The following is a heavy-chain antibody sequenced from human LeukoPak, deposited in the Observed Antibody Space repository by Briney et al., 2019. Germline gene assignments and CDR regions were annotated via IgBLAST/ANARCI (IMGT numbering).Heavy chain of an antibody. J-gene: IGHJ4*02. V-gene: IGHV3-23*01. CDR1: GFTFSSYA. CDR3: AKGDRSSTSCYIDF. D-gene: IGHD2-2*02. CDR2: ISGSGGST. Sequence: AGGSLRLSCAASGFTFSSYAMSWVRQAPGKGLEWVSIISGSGGSTYYADSVRGRFTISRDNSKNTLYLQMNSLRAEDTAVYYCAKGDRSSTSCYIDFWGQGTLVTVSS.